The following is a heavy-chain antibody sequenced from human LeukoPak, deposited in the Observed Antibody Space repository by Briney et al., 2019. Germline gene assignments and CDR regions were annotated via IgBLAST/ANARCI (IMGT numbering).Heavy chain of an antibody. CDR3: VRGALGRNLQLRPPPYFDY. V-gene: IGHV3-30*04. CDR1: GFTFSNYA. D-gene: IGHD5-24*01. J-gene: IGHJ4*02. Sequence: GSLRLSCAASGFTFSNYAIHWVRQAPGKGLEWVALISVDGNLRYYSDSAKGRFTTSRDNSKNTLYLQMNTLTNEDTAVYFCVRGALGRNLQLRPPPYFDYWGQGTLVTVSS. CDR2: ISVDGNLR.